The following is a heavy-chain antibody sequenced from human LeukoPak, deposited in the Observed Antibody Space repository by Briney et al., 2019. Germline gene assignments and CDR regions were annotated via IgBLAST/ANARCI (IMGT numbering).Heavy chain of an antibody. J-gene: IGHJ4*02. CDR1: GYTFTSYY. D-gene: IGHD3-10*01. V-gene: IGHV1-24*01. CDR3: ATLGLTYYYGSGSFDY. Sequence: EASVKVSCKASGYTFTSYYMHWVRQAPGKGLEWMGGFDPEDGETIYAQKFQGRVTMTEDTSTDTAYMELSSLRSEDTAVYYCATLGLTYYYGSGSFDYWGQGTLVTVSS. CDR2: FDPEDGET.